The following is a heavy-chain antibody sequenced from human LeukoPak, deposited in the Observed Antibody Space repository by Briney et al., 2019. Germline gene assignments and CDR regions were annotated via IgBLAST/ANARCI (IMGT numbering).Heavy chain of an antibody. Sequence: PEASVKVSCKASGYTFTSYGISWVRQAPGQGLEWMGWINPNSGGTNYAQKFQGRVTMTRDTSISTAYMELSRLRSDDTAVYYCARGPVRVGATNTGSDYWGQGTLVTVSS. CDR3: ARGPVRVGATNTGSDY. CDR2: INPNSGGT. J-gene: IGHJ4*02. D-gene: IGHD1-26*01. CDR1: GYTFTSYG. V-gene: IGHV1-2*02.